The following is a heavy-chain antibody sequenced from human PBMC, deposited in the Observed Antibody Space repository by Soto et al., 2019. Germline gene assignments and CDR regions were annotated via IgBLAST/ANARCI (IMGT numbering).Heavy chain of an antibody. V-gene: IGHV1-18*01. CDR1: GYTFTSYG. D-gene: IGHD3-9*01. CDR3: ARGIRYFDWLPPRRDDAFIS. CDR2: ISAYNGNT. Sequence: ASVKVSCKASGYTFTSYGISWVRQAPGQGLEWMGWISAYNGNTNYAQKLQGRGTMTTDPSTSTAYMELGSLRSDDTAVYYCARGIRYFDWLPPRRDDAFISGAKGQWSPSLQ. J-gene: IGHJ3*02.